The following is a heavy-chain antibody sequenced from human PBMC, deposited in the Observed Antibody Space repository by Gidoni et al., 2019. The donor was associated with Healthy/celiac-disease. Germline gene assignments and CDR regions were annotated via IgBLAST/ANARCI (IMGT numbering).Heavy chain of an antibody. J-gene: IGHJ4*02. V-gene: IGHV3-9*01. CDR3: ASGGYCGGDCYLH. Sequence: EVQLVESGGGLVQPGRSLRLSCAASGFTFDDYAMHWVRQAPGKGLEWVSGIRWNSDNIAYADSVKGRFTISRDNAKNSLYLQMNSLRTEDTALYYCASGGYCGGDCYLHWGQGTLVTVSS. D-gene: IGHD2-21*02. CDR2: IRWNSDNI. CDR1: GFTFDDYA.